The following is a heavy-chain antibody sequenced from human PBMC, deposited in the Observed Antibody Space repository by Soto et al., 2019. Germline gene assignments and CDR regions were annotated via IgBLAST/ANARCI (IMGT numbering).Heavy chain of an antibody. Sequence: QVQLVESGGGVVQPGRSLRLSCAASGFTFSSYGMHWVRQAPGKGLEWVAVIWYDGSNKYYADSVKGRFTISRDNSKNTLYLQMNSLRAEDTVVYYCARETDLEFDYWGQGTLVTVSS. CDR2: IWYDGSNK. J-gene: IGHJ4*02. CDR1: GFTFSSYG. CDR3: ARETDLEFDY. V-gene: IGHV3-33*01.